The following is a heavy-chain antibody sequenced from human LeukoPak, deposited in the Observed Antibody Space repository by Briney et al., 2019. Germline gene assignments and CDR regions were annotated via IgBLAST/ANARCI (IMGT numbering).Heavy chain of an antibody. CDR2: IHNSGNYI. Sequence: PGGSLRLSCAASGFTFSSYEMNWVRQAPGKGLEWVSYIHNSGNYIYYADSVKGRFTISRDNAKNSLYLQMSSLRAEDTAVYYCARDKEGRGLTNLDYWGQGTLVTVSS. D-gene: IGHD3-10*01. CDR1: GFTFSSYE. V-gene: IGHV3-48*03. J-gene: IGHJ4*02. CDR3: ARDKEGRGLTNLDY.